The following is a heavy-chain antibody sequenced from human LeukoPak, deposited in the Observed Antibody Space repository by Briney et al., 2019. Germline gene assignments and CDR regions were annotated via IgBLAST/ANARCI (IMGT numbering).Heavy chain of an antibody. J-gene: IGHJ4*02. Sequence: SETLSLTCAVYGGSFSGYYWSWIRQPPGKGLEWIGEINHSGSTNYNPSLKSRVTISVDTSKNQFSLKLSSVTAAATAVYYCARGSRQWLVDYWGQGTLVTVSS. CDR2: INHSGST. D-gene: IGHD6-19*01. CDR3: ARGSRQWLVDY. V-gene: IGHV4-34*01. CDR1: GGSFSGYY.